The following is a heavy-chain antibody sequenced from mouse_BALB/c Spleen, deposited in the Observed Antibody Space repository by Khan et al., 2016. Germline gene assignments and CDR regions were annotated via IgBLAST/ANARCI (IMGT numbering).Heavy chain of an antibody. J-gene: IGHJ4*01. CDR3: AKWLLGAMDY. CDR2: ILPGSGST. D-gene: IGHD2-3*01. Sequence: QVQLQQSGAELMKPGASVKISCKATGYTFSNYWIEWIKQRPGHGLEWIGEILPGSGSTNYHEKFKGKATFTAVTSSNTAYMQLSSLTSEDSAVYYCAKWLLGAMDYWGQGTSVTVSS. V-gene: IGHV1-9*01. CDR1: GYTFSNYW.